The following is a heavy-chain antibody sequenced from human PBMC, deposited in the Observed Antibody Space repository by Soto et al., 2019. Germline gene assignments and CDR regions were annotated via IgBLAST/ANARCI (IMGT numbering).Heavy chain of an antibody. CDR1: GFTFSSYA. Sequence: QVQLVESGGGVVQPGRSLRLSCAASGFTFSSYAMHWVRQAPGKGLEWVAVISYDGSNKYYADSVKGRFTISRDNSKNTLYLQMNSLRAEDTAVYYCARDVSPLLRFAHFDYWGQGTLVTVSS. V-gene: IGHV3-30-3*01. J-gene: IGHJ4*02. CDR2: ISYDGSNK. D-gene: IGHD3-10*01. CDR3: ARDVSPLLRFAHFDY.